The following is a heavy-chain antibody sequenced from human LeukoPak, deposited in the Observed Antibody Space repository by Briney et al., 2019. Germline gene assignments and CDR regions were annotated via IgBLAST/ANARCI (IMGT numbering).Heavy chain of an antibody. V-gene: IGHV1-8*01. CDR2: MNPNSGNT. CDR3: ARGVVIVPNYYYYMDV. D-gene: IGHD2-21*01. CDR1: GYTFTSYD. J-gene: IGHJ6*03. Sequence: ASVKVSCKASGYTFTSYDINWVRQATGQGPEWMGWMNPNSGNTGYAQKFQGRVTMTRNTSISTAYMELSSLRSEDTAVYYCARGVVIVPNYYYYMDVWGKGTTVTVSS.